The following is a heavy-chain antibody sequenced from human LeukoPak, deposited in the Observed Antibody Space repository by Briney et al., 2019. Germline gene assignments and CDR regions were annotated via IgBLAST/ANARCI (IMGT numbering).Heavy chain of an antibody. J-gene: IGHJ4*02. CDR1: GFTFSSYA. CDR2: ISYDGSNK. CDR3: VGAIAVAGSHFGY. V-gene: IGHV3-30*04. D-gene: IGHD6-19*01. Sequence: GGSLTLSCAASGFTFSSYAMHWVRQAPGKGLEWVADISYDGSNKYYAHSVKGRFTVSRDNSQNTLYLQMHSLRAEDTAVYYCVGAIAVAGSHFGYWGQGTLVTVSS.